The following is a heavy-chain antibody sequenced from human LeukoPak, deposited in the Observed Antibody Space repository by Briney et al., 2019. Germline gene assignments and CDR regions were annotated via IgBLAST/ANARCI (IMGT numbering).Heavy chain of an antibody. D-gene: IGHD3-3*01. CDR1: GFTFRSYA. CDR2: ISYDGSNE. Sequence: GGSLRLSCAASGFTFRSYAMHWVRQGPGKGLEWVAVISYDGSNEDYTDSVKGRFTISRDNSKNTLYLQMNSLRAEDTAVYYCAKDHDFWSGYQNHWGQGTLVTVSS. CDR3: AKDHDFWSGYQNH. V-gene: IGHV3-30-3*01. J-gene: IGHJ5*02.